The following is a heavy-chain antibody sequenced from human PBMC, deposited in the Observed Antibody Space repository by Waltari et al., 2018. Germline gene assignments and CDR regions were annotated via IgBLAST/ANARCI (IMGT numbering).Heavy chain of an antibody. V-gene: IGHV4-39*01. Sequence: QLQLQESGPGLVKPSETLSLTCTVSGGSISSSSYYWGWIRQPPGKGLEWIGSIYYSGSTSYNPSLKSRVTISVDSSKNQFSLKLSSVTAADTAVYYCASSPGNKELRYFDWLLFGYWGQGTLVTVSS. CDR1: GGSISSSSYY. D-gene: IGHD3-9*01. CDR3: ASSPGNKELRYFDWLLFGY. CDR2: IYYSGST. J-gene: IGHJ4*02.